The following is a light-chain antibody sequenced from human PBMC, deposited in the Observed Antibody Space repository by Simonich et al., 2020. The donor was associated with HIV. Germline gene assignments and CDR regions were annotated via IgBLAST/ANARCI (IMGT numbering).Light chain of an antibody. CDR2: WAS. J-gene: IGKJ1*01. V-gene: IGKV4-1*01. CDR1: QSMLYSSNNKNH. CDR3: QQYYNTPQT. Sequence: DIVMNQSPDSLAVSLGERATINCKSSQSMLYSSNNKNHLAWYQQKPGQPHRLLIYWASTRESGVPDLFSGSGSGTDFTLTISSLQAEDVAVYYCQQYYNTPQTFGQGTKVEIK.